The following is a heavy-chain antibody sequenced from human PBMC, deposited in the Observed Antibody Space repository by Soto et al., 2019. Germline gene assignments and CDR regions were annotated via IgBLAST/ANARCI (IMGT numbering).Heavy chain of an antibody. CDR3: ARHAVTMVRGVPSSYYYGMDV. Sequence: SETLSLTCNVSGGTISSGTSYWGWIRQPPGKGLEWIGSIYYSGSTYYNPSLKSRVTISVDTSKNQFSLKLSSVTAADTAVYYCARHAVTMVRGVPSSYYYGMDVWGQGTTVTVSS. D-gene: IGHD3-10*01. CDR2: IYYSGST. V-gene: IGHV4-39*01. CDR1: GGTISSGTSY. J-gene: IGHJ6*02.